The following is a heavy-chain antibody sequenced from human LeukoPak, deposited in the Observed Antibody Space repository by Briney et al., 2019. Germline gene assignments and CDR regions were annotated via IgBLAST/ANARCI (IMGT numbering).Heavy chain of an antibody. J-gene: IGHJ5*02. CDR2: IYYSGST. CDR3: ARETYYDFHFDP. CDR1: GGSISSSSYY. Sequence: PSETPSLTCTVSGGSISSSSYYWGWIRQPPGKGLEWIGSIYYSGSTYYNPSLKSRVTISVDTSKNQFSLKLSSVTAADTAVYYCARETYYDFHFDPWGQGTLVTVSS. V-gene: IGHV4-39*01. D-gene: IGHD3-3*01.